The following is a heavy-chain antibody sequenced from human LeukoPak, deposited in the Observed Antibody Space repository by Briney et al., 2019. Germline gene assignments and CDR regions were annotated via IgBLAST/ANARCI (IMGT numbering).Heavy chain of an antibody. V-gene: IGHV3-23*01. D-gene: IGHD3-16*01. J-gene: IGHJ6*03. CDR1: GFTFSSYA. CDR2: ISGSGGST. Sequence: PGGSLRLSCAASGFTFSSYAMSWVRQAPGKGLEWVSAISGSGGSTYYADSVKGRFTISRDNSKNTLYLQMNSLRAEDTAVYYCAKSQGGFYYYYYYMDVWGKGTTVTVSS. CDR3: AKSQGGFYYYYYYMDV.